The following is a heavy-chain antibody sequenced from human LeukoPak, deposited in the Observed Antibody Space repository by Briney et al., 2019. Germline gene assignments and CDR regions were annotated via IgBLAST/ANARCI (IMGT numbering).Heavy chain of an antibody. D-gene: IGHD3-22*01. V-gene: IGHV3-11*04. Sequence: GGSLRLSCAASGFTFSDYYMSWIRQAPGKGLEWVSYISSSGSTIYYADSVKGRFTISRDNAKNSPYLQMNSLRAEDTAVYYCARDHDSSVRGFDYWGQGTLVTVSS. J-gene: IGHJ4*02. CDR3: ARDHDSSVRGFDY. CDR2: ISSSGSTI. CDR1: GFTFSDYY.